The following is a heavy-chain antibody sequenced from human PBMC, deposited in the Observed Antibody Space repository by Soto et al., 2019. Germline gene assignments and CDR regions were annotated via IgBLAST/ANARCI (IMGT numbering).Heavy chain of an antibody. J-gene: IGHJ3*02. D-gene: IGHD2-15*01. CDR1: TESLRGYY. CDR3: ARHDIVVVVAATRAFDI. V-gene: IGHV4-34*01. Sequence: SETLSLTCAVSTESLRGYYWTWLRQSPGKGLEWIGGISQSGSTNYNPSLESRVTISVDTSKNQFSLHLSSVTAADTAVYYCARHDIVVVVAATRAFDIWGQGTMVTVS. CDR2: ISQSGST.